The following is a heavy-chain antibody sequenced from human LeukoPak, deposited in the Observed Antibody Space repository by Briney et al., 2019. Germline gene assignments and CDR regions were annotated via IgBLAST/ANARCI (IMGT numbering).Heavy chain of an antibody. D-gene: IGHD3-3*01. CDR2: IYYSGST. V-gene: IGHV4-31*03. CDR1: GGSISSGGYY. J-gene: IGHJ6*02. Sequence: SQTLSLTCTVSGGSISSGGYYWSWIRQHPGKGLEWIVDIYYSGSTYYNPSLKSRVTISVDTSKNQFSLKLSSVTAADTAVYYCARAPPPLRFLEWLSPMDVWGQGTTVTVSS. CDR3: ARAPPPLRFLEWLSPMDV.